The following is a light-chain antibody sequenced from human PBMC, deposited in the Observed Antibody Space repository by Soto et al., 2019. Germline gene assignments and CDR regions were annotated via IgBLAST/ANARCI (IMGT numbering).Light chain of an antibody. V-gene: IGKV1-5*01. CDR2: DAS. CDR3: QQYNTYWT. Sequence: DIHITQSPSTLSTSVGYRVTITGRASQSINYWSAWYQQPPGEATQLLISDASSLESGPPPWFSGSGAGTEFPLTISRLQPDDLATYYRQQYNTYWTFGQGTKVDIK. CDR1: QSINYW. J-gene: IGKJ1*01.